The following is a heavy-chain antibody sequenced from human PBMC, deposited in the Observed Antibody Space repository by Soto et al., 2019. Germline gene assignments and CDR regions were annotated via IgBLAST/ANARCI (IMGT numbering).Heavy chain of an antibody. D-gene: IGHD3-9*01. CDR2: ISSSSSYI. CDR1: GFTFSSYS. CDR3: ARAVDYDILTGYYDY. Sequence: EVQLVESGGGLVKPGGSLRLSCAASGFTFSSYSMNWVRQAPGKGLEWVSSISSSSSYIYYADSVKGRFTISRDNAKNSLYLQMNSLRAEDMAVYYCARAVDYDILTGYYDYWGQGTLVTVSS. J-gene: IGHJ4*02. V-gene: IGHV3-21*01.